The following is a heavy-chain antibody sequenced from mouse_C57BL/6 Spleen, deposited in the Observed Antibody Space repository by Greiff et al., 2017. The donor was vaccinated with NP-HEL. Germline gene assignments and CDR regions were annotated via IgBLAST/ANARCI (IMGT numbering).Heavy chain of an antibody. CDR1: GFTFSSYG. D-gene: IGHD2-5*01. Sequence: EVKLVESGGDLVKPGGSLKLSCAASGFTFSSYGMSWVRQTPDKRLEWVATISSGGSYTYYPDSVKGRFTISRDNAKNTLYLQMSSLKSEDTAMYNCARRESNDFEYWGQGTTLTVAS. CDR2: ISSGGSYT. V-gene: IGHV5-6*02. J-gene: IGHJ2*01. CDR3: ARRESNDFEY.